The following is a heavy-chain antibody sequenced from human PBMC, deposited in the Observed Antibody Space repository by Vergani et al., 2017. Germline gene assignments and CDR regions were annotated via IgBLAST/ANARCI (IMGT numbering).Heavy chain of an antibody. Sequence: EVQLVQSGAEVKKPGESLKISCKGSGYSFTSYWIGWVRQMPRKGLEWMGIIYPGDSDTRYSPSFQGQVTISADKSISTAYLQWSSLKASDTAMYYCARGNVVVVPAATNHYYYYYYMDVWGKGTTVTVSS. D-gene: IGHD2-2*01. CDR3: ARGNVVVVPAATNHYYYYYYMDV. CDR2: IYPGDSDT. V-gene: IGHV5-51*03. J-gene: IGHJ6*03. CDR1: GYSFTSYW.